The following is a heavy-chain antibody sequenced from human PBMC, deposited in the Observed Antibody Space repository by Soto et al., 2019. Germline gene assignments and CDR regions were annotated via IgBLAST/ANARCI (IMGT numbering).Heavy chain of an antibody. Sequence: PSETLSLTCAVYGGSFSAYYWSWIRQPPGKGLEWIGEINHRGGTSYNPSLKSRVTISVDTSKSQFSLKLTSVTAADRAVYYCARGSVEAVASNGFYEYWGQGTPVTVSS. V-gene: IGHV4-34*01. CDR2: INHRGGT. J-gene: IGHJ4*02. D-gene: IGHD3-22*01. CDR3: ARGSVEAVASNGFYEY. CDR1: GGSFSAYY.